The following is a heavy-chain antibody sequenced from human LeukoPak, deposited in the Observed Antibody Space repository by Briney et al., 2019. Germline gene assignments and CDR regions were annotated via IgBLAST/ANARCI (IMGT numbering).Heavy chain of an antibody. V-gene: IGHV4-39*07. D-gene: IGHD6-19*01. J-gene: IGHJ5*02. CDR2: IYYSGST. Sequence: SETLSLTCTVSGGSISSSRYYWGWIRQPPGKGLEWIGSIYYSGSTYYNPSLKSRVTISVDTSKNQFSLKLSSVTAADTAVYYCARTTSGWYNWFDPWGQGTLVTVSS. CDR3: ARTTSGWYNWFDP. CDR1: GGSISSSRYY.